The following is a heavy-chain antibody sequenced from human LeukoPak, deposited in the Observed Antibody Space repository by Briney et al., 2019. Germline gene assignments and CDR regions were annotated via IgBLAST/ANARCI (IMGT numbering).Heavy chain of an antibody. CDR1: GYSFNSYW. J-gene: IGHJ6*02. CDR3: ARRDGYCSSTSCYADYYYGMDV. V-gene: IGHV5-51*01. D-gene: IGHD2-2*01. Sequence: GESLKISCKGSGYSFNSYWIGWVRQMPGRGLEWMGIIYPGDSDTRYSPSFQGQVTISVDKSISTAYLQWSSLKASDNAMYYCARRDGYCSSTSCYADYYYGMDVWGQGTTVTVSS. CDR2: IYPGDSDT.